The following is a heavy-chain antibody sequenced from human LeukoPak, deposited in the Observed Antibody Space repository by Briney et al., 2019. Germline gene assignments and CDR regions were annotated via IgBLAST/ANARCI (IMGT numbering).Heavy chain of an antibody. CDR3: ARDPGYDSSGTTYSYGMDV. CDR2: ISYDGSNK. Sequence: PGRSLRLSCAASGFTFSSYAMHWVPQAQGKGLEWVAVISYDGSNKDYADSVKGRFTISRDNSKNTLYLQMNSLRAEDTAVYYCARDPGYDSSGTTYSYGMDVWGQGTTVTVSS. D-gene: IGHD3-22*01. V-gene: IGHV3-30*04. J-gene: IGHJ6*02. CDR1: GFTFSSYA.